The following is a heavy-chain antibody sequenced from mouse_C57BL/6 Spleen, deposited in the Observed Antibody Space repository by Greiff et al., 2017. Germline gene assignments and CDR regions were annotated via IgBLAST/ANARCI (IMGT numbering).Heavy chain of an antibody. Sequence: QVQLKQPGAELVRPGTSVKLSCKASGYTFTSYWMHWVKQRPGQGLEWIGVIDPSDSYTNYNQKFKGKATLTVDTSSSTAYMQLSSLTSEDSAVYYCARDGGLRRGGFDYWGQGTTLTVSS. CDR2: IDPSDSYT. CDR3: ARDGGLRRGGFDY. V-gene: IGHV1-59*01. J-gene: IGHJ2*01. D-gene: IGHD2-2*01. CDR1: GYTFTSYW.